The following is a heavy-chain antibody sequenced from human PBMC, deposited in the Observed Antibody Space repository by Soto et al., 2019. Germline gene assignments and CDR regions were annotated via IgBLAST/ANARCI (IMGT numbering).Heavy chain of an antibody. CDR2: IKEDGSEK. CDR1: GFTISNYG. CDR3: AKTAGYDYVWGSSDLDP. J-gene: IGHJ5*02. V-gene: IGHV3-7*01. D-gene: IGHD3-16*01. Sequence: GGSLRLSCAASGFTISNYGMNWVRQAPGKGPEWVANIKEDGSEKYYVDSVKGRFTISSDNAKNSLYLQMNSLRVEDTAIYYCAKTAGYDYVWGSSDLDPWGQGTLVTSPQ.